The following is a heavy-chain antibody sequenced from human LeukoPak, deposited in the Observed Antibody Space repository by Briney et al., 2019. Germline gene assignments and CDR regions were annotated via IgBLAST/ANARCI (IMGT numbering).Heavy chain of an antibody. CDR3: ARLGVGRWMVVTYYYYGMDV. Sequence: GASVKVSCKASGYTFADYHVHWVRQAPGQGLQWMGWIDLKSGGTNYAQKFHGRVTMTRDTSISTAYMELNRLTSDDTAIYYCARLGVGRWMVVTYYYYGMDVWGQGTTVTVSS. D-gene: IGHD6-19*01. CDR2: IDLKSGGT. J-gene: IGHJ6*02. V-gene: IGHV1-2*02. CDR1: GYTFADYH.